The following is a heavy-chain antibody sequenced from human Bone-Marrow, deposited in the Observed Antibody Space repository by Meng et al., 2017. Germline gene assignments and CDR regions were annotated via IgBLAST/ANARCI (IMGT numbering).Heavy chain of an antibody. CDR3: ARVHGYYYGSGSHVFDY. CDR2: INLSGST. D-gene: IGHD3-10*01. V-gene: IGHV4-34*01. Sequence: GSLRLSCAVYGGSFSGYYWSWIRQPPGKGLEWIGEINLSGSTNYNPSLKSRVTISADTSKNQFSLKLSSVTAADTAVYYCARVHGYYYGSGSHVFDYWGQGTLVAVSS. J-gene: IGHJ4*02. CDR1: GGSFSGYY.